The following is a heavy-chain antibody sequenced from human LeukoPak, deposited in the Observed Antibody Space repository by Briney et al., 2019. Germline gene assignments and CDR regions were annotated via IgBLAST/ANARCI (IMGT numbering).Heavy chain of an antibody. V-gene: IGHV4-61*02. CDR2: IYTSGST. J-gene: IGHJ6*04. CDR1: GGSISSGSYY. CDR3: ARGPELRMDV. Sequence: SETLSLTCTVSGGSISSGSYYWSWIRQPAGKGLEWIGRIYTSGSTNYNPSLKSRVTISVDTSKNQFSLKLSSVTAADTAVYYCARGPELRMDVWGKGTTVTVSS. D-gene: IGHD1-7*01.